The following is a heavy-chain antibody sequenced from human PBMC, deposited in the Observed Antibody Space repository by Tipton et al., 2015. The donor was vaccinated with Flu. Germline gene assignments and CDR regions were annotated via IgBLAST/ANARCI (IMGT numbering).Heavy chain of an antibody. J-gene: IGHJ4*02. CDR2: ISANSGNT. V-gene: IGHV1-18*01. CDR3: ARDRSTSGWYGGYVY. Sequence: QLVQSGVEVKKPGASVKVSCKASGYTFNNYGITWVRQAPGQGLEWMGWISANSGNTDYAQNLQGRITVTTDTSTSTVYMELRNLRSDVTAVYYCARDRSTSGWYGGYVYWGQGTLVTVS. CDR1: GYTFNNYG. D-gene: IGHD6-19*01.